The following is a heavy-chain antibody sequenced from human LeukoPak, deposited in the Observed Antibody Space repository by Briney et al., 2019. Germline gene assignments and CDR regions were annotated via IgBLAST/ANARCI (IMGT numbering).Heavy chain of an antibody. V-gene: IGHV3-13*04. Sequence: GGSLRLSCAASGFTFSTYDMHWVRQTTGKGLEWISAIDTAGGTYYPGSVKGRFTISRENAKNSLYLKMNSLRGEDTAVYYCARTVVGVTGTEYWGQGTLVTVSS. CDR1: GFTFSTYD. CDR2: IDTAGGT. CDR3: ARTVVGVTGTEY. J-gene: IGHJ4*02. D-gene: IGHD1-26*01.